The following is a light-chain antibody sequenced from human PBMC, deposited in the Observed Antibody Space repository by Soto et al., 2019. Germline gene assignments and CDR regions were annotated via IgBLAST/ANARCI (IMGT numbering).Light chain of an antibody. Sequence: QSALTQPASVSGSPGQSITISCTGTSSDVGAYNYFSWYQQRPGKAPKVMIYEVSNRPSGVSNRFSGSKSGNTASLTISGLLGEDEADYYCSSYTSSTTIVFGTGTKVTVL. CDR3: SSYTSSTTIV. CDR1: SSDVGAYNY. CDR2: EVS. J-gene: IGLJ1*01. V-gene: IGLV2-14*01.